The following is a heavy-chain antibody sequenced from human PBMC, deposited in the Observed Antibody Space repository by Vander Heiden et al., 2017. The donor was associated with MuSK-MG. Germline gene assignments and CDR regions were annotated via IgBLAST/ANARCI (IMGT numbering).Heavy chain of an antibody. V-gene: IGHV3-66*01. CDR1: GFTVSSNY. Sequence: EVQLVESGGGLVQPGGSLRLSCAASGFTVSSNYMSWVRQAPGKGLEWVSVISSGGSTYYADSVKGRFTISRDNSKNTLYLQMNSLRAEDTAVYYCARDPGGDSSGDDNDDYYYGMDVWGQGTTVTVSS. D-gene: IGHD3-22*01. CDR2: ISSGGST. J-gene: IGHJ6*02. CDR3: ARDPGGDSSGDDNDDYYYGMDV.